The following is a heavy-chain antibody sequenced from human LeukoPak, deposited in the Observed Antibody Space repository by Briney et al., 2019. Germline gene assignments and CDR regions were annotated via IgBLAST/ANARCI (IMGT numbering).Heavy chain of an antibody. J-gene: IGHJ4*02. CDR1: GFTFSSYG. CDR3: ARDGELPADY. Sequence: GRSLRPSCAASGFTFSSYGMHWVRQAPGKGLEWVAVIWYDGSNKYYADSVKGRFTISRDNSKNTLYLQMNSLRAEDTAVYYCARDGELPADYWGQGTLVTVSS. V-gene: IGHV3-33*01. D-gene: IGHD1-26*01. CDR2: IWYDGSNK.